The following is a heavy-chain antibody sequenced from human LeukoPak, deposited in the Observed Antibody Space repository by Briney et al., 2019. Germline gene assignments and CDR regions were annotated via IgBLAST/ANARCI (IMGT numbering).Heavy chain of an antibody. J-gene: IGHJ4*02. CDR3: ARERQLGATPFDY. CDR1: GGTFSSYA. V-gene: IGHV1-69*13. CDR2: IIPISGTA. Sequence: SVKVSCKASGGTFSSYAISWVRQAPGQGLEWMGGIIPISGTANYAQKFQGRVTITADESTSTAYMELSSLRDEDTAVYYCARERQLGATPFDYWGQGSQVTVSS. D-gene: IGHD1-26*01.